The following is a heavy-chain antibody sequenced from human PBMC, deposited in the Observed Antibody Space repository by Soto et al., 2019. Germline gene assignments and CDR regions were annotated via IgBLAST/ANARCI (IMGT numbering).Heavy chain of an antibody. CDR2: IYWNDDT. Sequence: ITLKESGPTLVKPTQTLTLTCTFSGFSLTTAGAGVGWIRQPPGKALEWLALIYWNDDTRYSPSLKSRLTITKDTSKNQVVLRMTNMDPVDTGTYYCAHRGYGNYPRDNWFDPWGQGILVIVSS. CDR1: GFSLTTAGAG. CDR3: AHRGYGNYPRDNWFDP. D-gene: IGHD4-17*01. V-gene: IGHV2-5*01. J-gene: IGHJ5*02.